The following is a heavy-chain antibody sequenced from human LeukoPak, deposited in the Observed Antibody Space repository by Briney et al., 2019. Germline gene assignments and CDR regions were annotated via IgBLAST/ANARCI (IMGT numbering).Heavy chain of an antibody. V-gene: IGHV4-34*01. CDR1: GGSFSGYY. J-gene: IGHJ6*02. CDR3: ARGHRRSSWSTVSYYYYGMDV. D-gene: IGHD6-13*01. Sequence: PSETLSLTCAVYGGSFSGYYWSWIRQPPGKGLEWIGEINHSGSTNYNLSLKSRVTISVDTSKNQFSLKLSSVTAADTAVYYCARGHRRSSWSTVSYYYYGMDVWGQGTTVTVSS. CDR2: INHSGST.